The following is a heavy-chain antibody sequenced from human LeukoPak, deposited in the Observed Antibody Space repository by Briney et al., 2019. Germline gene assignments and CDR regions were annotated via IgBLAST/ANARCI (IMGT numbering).Heavy chain of an antibody. D-gene: IGHD3-3*01. Sequence: SVKVFCKASGGTFSSYAISWVRQAPGQGLEWMGGIIPIFGTANYAQKFQGRVTITTDESTSTAYMELSSLRSEDTAVYHCARHRSRMEWSLFDYWGQGTLVTVSS. CDR1: GGTFSSYA. V-gene: IGHV1-69*05. J-gene: IGHJ4*02. CDR3: ARHRSRMEWSLFDY. CDR2: IIPIFGTA.